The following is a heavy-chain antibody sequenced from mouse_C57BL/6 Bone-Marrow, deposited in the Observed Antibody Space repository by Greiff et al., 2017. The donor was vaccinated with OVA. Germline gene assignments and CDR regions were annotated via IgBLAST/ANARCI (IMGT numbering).Heavy chain of an antibody. CDR1: GFTFSDYG. V-gene: IGHV5-17*01. D-gene: IGHD2-5*01. CDR2: ISSGSSTI. CDR3: ARRRAYYSNYNYAMDY. J-gene: IGHJ4*01. Sequence: EVKLEESGGGLVKPGGSLKLSCAASGFTFSDYGMHWVRQAPEKGLEWVAYISSGSSTIYYADTVKGRFTISRDNAKNTLFLQMTSLRSEDTAMYYWARRRAYYSNYNYAMDYWGQGTSVTVSS.